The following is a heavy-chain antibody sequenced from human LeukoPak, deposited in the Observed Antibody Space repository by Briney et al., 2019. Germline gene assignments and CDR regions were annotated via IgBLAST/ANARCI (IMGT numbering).Heavy chain of an antibody. D-gene: IGHD5-12*01. CDR3: ARVRWASEAFDI. CDR2: INHSGST. Sequence: SETLSLTCAVYGGSFSGYYWSWVRQPPGKWREWIGEINHSGSTNYSPSLKRRVTISVDTSNNQFSLKLSSVNGAETAVYYCARVRWASEAFDIWGQGTMVTVSS. V-gene: IGHV4-34*01. J-gene: IGHJ3*02. CDR1: GGSFSGYY.